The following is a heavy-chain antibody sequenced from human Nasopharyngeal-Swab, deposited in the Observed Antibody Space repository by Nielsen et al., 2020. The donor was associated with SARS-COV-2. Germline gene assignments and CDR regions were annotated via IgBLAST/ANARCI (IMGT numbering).Heavy chain of an antibody. CDR1: GFTFSSYA. CDR2: ISGSGGST. Sequence: GESLKISCAASGFTFSSYAMSWVRQAPGKGLEGVSAISGSGGSTYYADSVKGRFTISRDNSKNTRYLQMNSLRGEDTAVYYCAKPTLPPWIQVWLPLYYYYGMDVWGQGTTVPVSS. V-gene: IGHV3-23*01. D-gene: IGHD5-18*01. CDR3: AKPTLPPWIQVWLPLYYYYGMDV. J-gene: IGHJ6*02.